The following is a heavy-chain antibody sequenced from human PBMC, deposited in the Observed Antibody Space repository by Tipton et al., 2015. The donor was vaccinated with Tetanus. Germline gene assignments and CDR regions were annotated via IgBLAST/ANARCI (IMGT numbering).Heavy chain of an antibody. V-gene: IGHV4-39*01. CDR2: IFYSGST. D-gene: IGHD2-21*02. CDR1: GGSVSSSTYY. J-gene: IGHJ3*02. CDR3: ARLSSTANDAHAFDI. Sequence: TLSLTCTVSGGSVSSSTYYWVWIRQPPGKGLEWIGTIFYSGSTYYSPSLKSRVTMSVDTSKIQFSLKLSSVTAADTAVYYCARLSSTANDAHAFDIWGQGTMVTVSS.